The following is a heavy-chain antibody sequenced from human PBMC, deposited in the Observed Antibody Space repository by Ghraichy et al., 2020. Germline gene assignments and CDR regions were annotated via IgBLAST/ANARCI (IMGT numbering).Heavy chain of an antibody. J-gene: IGHJ5*02. V-gene: IGHV1-24*01. Sequence: ASVKVSCKVSGYTLTELSMHWVRQAPGKGLEWMGGFDPEDGETIYAQKFQGRVTMTEDTSTDTAYMELSSLRSEDTAVYYCATIHDRYCSSTSCLKTSPNWFDPWGQGTLVTVSS. CDR1: GYTLTELS. CDR2: FDPEDGET. CDR3: ATIHDRYCSSTSCLKTSPNWFDP. D-gene: IGHD2-2*01.